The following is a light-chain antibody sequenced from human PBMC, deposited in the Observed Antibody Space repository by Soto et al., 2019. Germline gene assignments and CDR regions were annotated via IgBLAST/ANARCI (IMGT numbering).Light chain of an antibody. CDR2: GAS. Sequence: EIVMTQSPATLSVSPGERATLSCRASQSVSSNLAWYQQKPGQAPRLLIYGASTRATGIPARFSGSGSGTEFTLTISSLQSADFAVYYCQKYNNWPKTFGQGTKVDIK. J-gene: IGKJ1*01. CDR3: QKYNNWPKT. CDR1: QSVSSN. V-gene: IGKV3-15*01.